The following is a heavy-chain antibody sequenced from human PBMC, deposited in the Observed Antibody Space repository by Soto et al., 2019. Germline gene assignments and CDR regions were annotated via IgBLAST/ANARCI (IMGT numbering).Heavy chain of an antibody. D-gene: IGHD5-12*01. CDR2: ISFDGSNR. V-gene: IGHV3-30*03. CDR3: ARRLVPHTNGFDN. Sequence: GGSLRLSCAASGFIFSDYGIHWVRQAPGKGLEWVAVISFDGSNRYFADSVKGRFTISRDNSHNTLYLQMNSLGEEDTAVYHCARRLVPHTNGFDNRSRGTMVTVSS. J-gene: IGHJ3*02. CDR1: GFIFSDYG.